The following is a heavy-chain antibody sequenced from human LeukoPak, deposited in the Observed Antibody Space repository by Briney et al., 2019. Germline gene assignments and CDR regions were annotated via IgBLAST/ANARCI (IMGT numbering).Heavy chain of an antibody. V-gene: IGHV4-4*07. D-gene: IGHD3-3*01. CDR1: GGSISSYY. CDR2: IYTSGST. J-gene: IGHJ6*03. Sequence: SETLSLTCTVSGGSISSYYWSWIRQPAGKGLEWIGRIYTSGSTNYNPSLKSRVTMSVDTSKNQFSLKLRSVAAAGTAVYYCARDRRLDFWDYYYYYMDVWGKGTTVTVSS. CDR3: ARDRRLDFWDYYYYYMDV.